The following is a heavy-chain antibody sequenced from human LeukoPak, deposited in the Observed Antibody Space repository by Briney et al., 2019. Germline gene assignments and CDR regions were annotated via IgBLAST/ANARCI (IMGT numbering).Heavy chain of an antibody. Sequence: GGSLRLSCAASGFTFSSYWMHWVRQAPGKGLVWVSRVKSDGSSTNYADSVKGRFTVSRDNAKNTLILQMNSLRAEDTAVYYCARASYCSSTSCYAIYYYYGMDVWGQGTTVTVSS. V-gene: IGHV3-74*01. D-gene: IGHD2-2*01. CDR2: VKSDGSST. CDR1: GFTFSSYW. J-gene: IGHJ6*02. CDR3: ARASYCSSTSCYAIYYYYGMDV.